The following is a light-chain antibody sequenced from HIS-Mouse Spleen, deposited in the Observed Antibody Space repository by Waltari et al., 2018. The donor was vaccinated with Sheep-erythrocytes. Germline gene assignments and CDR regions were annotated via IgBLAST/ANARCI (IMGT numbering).Light chain of an antibody. J-gene: IGLJ2*01. CDR2: QDS. V-gene: IGLV3-1*01. Sequence: SYVLTQPPSVSVAPGQTASITCSGDKLGDKYACWYQQKPGHSPVLVIYQDSKRPSGIPERFSGSNSGNTATLTISGTQAMDEADYYCQAWDSSTVVFGGGTKLTVL. CDR1: KLGDKY. CDR3: QAWDSSTVV.